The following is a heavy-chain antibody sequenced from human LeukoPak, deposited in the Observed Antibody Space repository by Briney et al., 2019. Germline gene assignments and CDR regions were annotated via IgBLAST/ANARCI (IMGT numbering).Heavy chain of an antibody. CDR3: ARGSRPVYNLLTGKRYFDY. Sequence: ASVKVSCKASGYTFTTYYVHWVRQAPGQGFEWMGIINPSGSSTTYAQKFRGRLTMTRDMSTSTVYMELSSLRSEDTAVYYCARGSRPVYNLLTGKRYFDYWGQGTLLTVSS. V-gene: IGHV1-46*01. CDR2: INPSGSST. D-gene: IGHD3-9*01. J-gene: IGHJ4*02. CDR1: GYTFTTYY.